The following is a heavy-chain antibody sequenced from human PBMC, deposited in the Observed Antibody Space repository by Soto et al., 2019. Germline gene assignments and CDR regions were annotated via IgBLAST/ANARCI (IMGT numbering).Heavy chain of an antibody. V-gene: IGHV1-3*01. J-gene: IGHJ4*02. CDR1: GYTFTSYA. CDR3: ARGIADTTSWYEY. CDR2: ITAGNGNT. Sequence: QVQLVQSGAEVKRPGASVTVSCKASGYTFTSYAIHWVRQAPGQRLEWMGWITAGNGNTKYSQNLQDRVTITRDTSASTAYMELTSLTSEDTAVYYCARGIADTTSWYEYWGQGTLVTVSS. D-gene: IGHD2-15*01.